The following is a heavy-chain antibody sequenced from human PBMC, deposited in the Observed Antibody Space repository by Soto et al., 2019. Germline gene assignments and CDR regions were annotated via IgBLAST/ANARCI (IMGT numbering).Heavy chain of an antibody. D-gene: IGHD2-2*01. CDR2: INPNSGGT. Sequence: QVQLVQSGAEVKKPGASVKVSCKASGYTFTGYYLHWVRQAPGQGLEWLGWINPNSGGTTFPQKFQGRPTLTRDKSINTAYMDLSSLTSDDTAVYYCARAGPHKAPRLVVVPGLTPNDAFYIWGQGTVVTVSA. J-gene: IGHJ3*02. V-gene: IGHV1-2*02. CDR1: GYTFTGYY. CDR3: ARAGPHKAPRLVVVPGLTPNDAFYI.